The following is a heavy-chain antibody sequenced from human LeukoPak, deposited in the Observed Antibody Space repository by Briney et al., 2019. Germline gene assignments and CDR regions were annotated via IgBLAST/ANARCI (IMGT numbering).Heavy chain of an antibody. D-gene: IGHD4-17*01. CDR1: GFTFSSYA. CDR2: ISASGGST. J-gene: IGHJ3*02. CDR3: AKDPNGDYVGAFDM. Sequence: GGSLRLSCAASGFTFSSYAMSWVRQAPGRGLEWVSGISASGGSTYYADSVKGRFTIFRDNSKNTLNLQMNSLRAEETAVYYCAKDPNGDYVGAFDMRGQGTLVTVSS. V-gene: IGHV3-23*01.